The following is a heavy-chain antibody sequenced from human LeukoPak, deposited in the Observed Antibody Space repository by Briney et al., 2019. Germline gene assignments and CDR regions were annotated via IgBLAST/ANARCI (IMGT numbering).Heavy chain of an antibody. V-gene: IGHV4-31*03. CDR1: GGSISSGGYY. J-gene: IGHJ6*02. Sequence: PPQTLSLTCTVSGGSISSGGYYWSWIRQHPGKGLEWIGYIYYSGSTYYNPSLKSRVTISVDTSKNQFSLKLSSVTAADTAVYYCARDYEDGAYGMDVWGQGTTVTVSS. CDR3: ARDYEDGAYGMDV. D-gene: IGHD3-3*01. CDR2: IYYSGST.